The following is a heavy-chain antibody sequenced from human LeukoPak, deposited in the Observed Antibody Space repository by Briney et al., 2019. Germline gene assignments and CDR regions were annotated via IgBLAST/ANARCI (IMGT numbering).Heavy chain of an antibody. J-gene: IGHJ4*02. CDR3: AREVVRGSNHFDY. CDR1: GFTFSDYY. D-gene: IGHD3-10*01. V-gene: IGHV3-11*01. CDR2: ISSSGSTI. Sequence: PGGSLRLSCAASGFTFSDYYMSWIRQAPGKGLEWVSYISSSGSTIYYAYSVKGRFTISRDNAKNSLYLQMNSLRAEDTAVYYCAREVVRGSNHFDYWGQGTLVTVSS.